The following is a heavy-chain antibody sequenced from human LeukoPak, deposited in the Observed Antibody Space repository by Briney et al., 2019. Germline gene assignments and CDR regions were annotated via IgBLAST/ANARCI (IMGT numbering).Heavy chain of an antibody. CDR1: GYSTSSGYY. J-gene: IGHJ4*02. CDR2: IYHSGST. V-gene: IGHV4-38-2*01. CDR3: ARALTPESAFDY. Sequence: PSETLSLTCAVSGYSTSSGYYWGWIRPPPGKGLEWIGSIYHSGSTYYNPSLKSRVTISVDTSKNQFSLKLSSVTAADTAVYCCARALTPESAFDYWGQGTLVTVSS.